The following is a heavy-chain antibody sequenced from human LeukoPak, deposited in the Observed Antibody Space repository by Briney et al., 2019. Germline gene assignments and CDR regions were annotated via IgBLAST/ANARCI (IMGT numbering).Heavy chain of an antibody. CDR1: GGSLSSSSHY. J-gene: IGHJ4*02. D-gene: IGHD6-25*01. V-gene: IGHV4-39*07. CDR2: INHSGST. Sequence: SETLSLTCTVSGGSLSSSSHYWAWIRQPPGKGLEWIGEINHSGSTNYNPSLKSRVTISVDTSKNQFSLKLSSVTAADTAVYYCVASGDEEMEYWGQGTLVTVSS. CDR3: VASGDEEMEY.